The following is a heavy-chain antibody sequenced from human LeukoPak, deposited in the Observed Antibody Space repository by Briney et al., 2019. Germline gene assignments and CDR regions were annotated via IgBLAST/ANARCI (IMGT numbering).Heavy chain of an antibody. CDR3: AREVWFGELSRYYYYMDV. V-gene: IGHV4-61*02. Sequence: SETLSLTCTVSGGSISSGSYYWSWIRQPAGKGLEWIGRIYTSGSTNYNPSLKSRVTISVDTSKNQFSLKLSSVTAGDTAVYYCAREVWFGELSRYYYYMDVWGKGTTVTISS. D-gene: IGHD3-10*01. CDR2: IYTSGST. J-gene: IGHJ6*03. CDR1: GGSISSGSYY.